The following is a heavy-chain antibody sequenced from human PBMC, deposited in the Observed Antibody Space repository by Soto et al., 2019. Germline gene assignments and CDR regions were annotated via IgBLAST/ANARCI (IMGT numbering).Heavy chain of an antibody. J-gene: IGHJ2*01. CDR3: ARQDHSSARDYWYFDL. CDR1: GGSISSSSYY. Sequence: QLQLQESGPGLVKPSETLSLTCTVSGGSISSSSYYWGWIRQPPGKGLEWIGSIYYSGSTYHNPSLKSRVTISVDTSKNQFSLKLSSVTAADTAVYYCARQDHSSARDYWYFDLWGRGTLVTVSS. CDR2: IYYSGST. D-gene: IGHD3-22*01. V-gene: IGHV4-39*01.